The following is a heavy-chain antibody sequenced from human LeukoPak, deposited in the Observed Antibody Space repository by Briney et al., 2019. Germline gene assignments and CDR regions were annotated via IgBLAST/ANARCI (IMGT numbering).Heavy chain of an antibody. Sequence: SETLSLTCTVSGGSISSYYWSWIRQPPGKGLEWIGEISHSGSTNYNPSLKSRVTISVDTSKNQFSLKLSSVTAADSAVYYCARGARLWLKYWGQGTLVTVSS. V-gene: IGHV4-34*01. D-gene: IGHD5-18*01. CDR1: GGSISSYY. CDR2: ISHSGST. CDR3: ARGARLWLKY. J-gene: IGHJ4*02.